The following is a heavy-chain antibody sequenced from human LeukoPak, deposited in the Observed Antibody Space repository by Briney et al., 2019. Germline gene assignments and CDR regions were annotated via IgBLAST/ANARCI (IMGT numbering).Heavy chain of an antibody. Sequence: SETLSLTCTVSGGSISSYYWSWIRQPPGKGLEWIGYIYYSGSTNYNPSLKSRVTISLDTSKNQFSLKLSSVTAADTAVYYCARGDSTVTPKYFQYWGQGTLVTVSS. D-gene: IGHD4-23*01. CDR1: GGSISSYY. CDR2: IYYSGST. J-gene: IGHJ1*01. CDR3: ARGDSTVTPKYFQY. V-gene: IGHV4-59*01.